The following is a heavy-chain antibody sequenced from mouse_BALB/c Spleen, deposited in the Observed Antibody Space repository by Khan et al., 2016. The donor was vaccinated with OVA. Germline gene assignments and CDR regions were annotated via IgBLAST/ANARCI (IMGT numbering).Heavy chain of an antibody. CDR2: IRSTGST. CDR1: GYSITSDFA. Sequence: VQLQESGPGLVKPSQSLSLTCTVTGYSITSDFAWNWIRQFPGNKLEWMGYIRSTGSTSSSPSLKSRFSITRDTSKNQFFLHLNSVTTEDTATYYCARSLYYSDSYAMDYWGQGTSVTVSS. CDR3: ARSLYYSDSYAMDY. D-gene: IGHD2-13*01. V-gene: IGHV3-2*02. J-gene: IGHJ4*01.